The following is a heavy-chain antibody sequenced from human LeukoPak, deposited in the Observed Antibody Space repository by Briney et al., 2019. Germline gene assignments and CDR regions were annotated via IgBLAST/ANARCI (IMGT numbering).Heavy chain of an antibody. CDR1: GFTFSTYG. Sequence: GGSLRLSCAASGFTFSTYGMSWVRQAPGKGLEWVSAISDSGGDKYYADSVKGRFTISRDNSKNTLYLQINSLRVEDTAVYYCAKDQGGYSSGWYDHGNAFDIWGQGTMVTVSS. CDR2: ISDSGGDK. CDR3: AKDQGGYSSGWYDHGNAFDI. J-gene: IGHJ3*02. D-gene: IGHD6-19*01. V-gene: IGHV3-23*01.